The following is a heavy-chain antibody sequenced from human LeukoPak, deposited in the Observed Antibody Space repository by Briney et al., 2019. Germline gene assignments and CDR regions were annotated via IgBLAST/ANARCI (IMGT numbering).Heavy chain of an antibody. CDR3: ARVSVAGTGPDY. CDR2: FAYNVHS. D-gene: IGHD6-19*01. V-gene: IGHV4-61*01. J-gene: IGHJ4*02. Sequence: SETLSLTCTVSGGSVSSSNYYWSWIRQPPGKGLEWVGFFAYNVHSDYNPSLKSRVTISVDTSKNQFSLRLTSVTAADTAIYYCARVSVAGTGPDYWGQGTLVSVSS. CDR1: GGSVSSSNYY.